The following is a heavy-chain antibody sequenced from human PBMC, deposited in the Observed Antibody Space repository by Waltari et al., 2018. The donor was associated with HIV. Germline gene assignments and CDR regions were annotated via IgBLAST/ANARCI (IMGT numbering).Heavy chain of an antibody. CDR2: ISSSSSYR. CDR3: ASEGHYY. CDR1: AFPFSSLT. V-gene: IGHV3-21*01. J-gene: IGHJ4*02. Sequence: EVQLVESGGGRVKPGGSLRLSCAASAFPFSSLTMNWVRQAPGKGPEWVSSISSSSSYRYYADSVKGRFTISRDNAKNSLYLQMNSLRAEDTAVYYCASEGHYYGGEGTLVTVSS.